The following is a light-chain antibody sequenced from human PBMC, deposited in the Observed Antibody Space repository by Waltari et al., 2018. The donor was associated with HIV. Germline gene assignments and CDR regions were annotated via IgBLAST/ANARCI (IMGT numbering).Light chain of an antibody. CDR2: WAS. CDR3: QQYYGT. CDR1: QSVLYSSNNKNY. V-gene: IGKV4-1*01. J-gene: IGKJ1*01. Sequence: DIVMTQSPDSLAVSLGERATINCKSSQSVLYSSNNKNYLAWYQQKPGQPPKLLIYWASTRESGVPDRFSGSGSGTDFTRTISSLQAEDVAVYYYQQYYGTFGQGTKVEIK.